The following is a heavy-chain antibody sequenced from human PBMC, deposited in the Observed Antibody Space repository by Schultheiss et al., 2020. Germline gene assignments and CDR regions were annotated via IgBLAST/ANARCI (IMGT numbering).Heavy chain of an antibody. CDR3: ARLTYGSGWYGTQKYDHYMDV. CDR1: GGSISSYY. V-gene: IGHV4-59*08. Sequence: SETLSLTCTVSGGSISSYYWSWIRQPPGKGLEWIGYIYYSGSTNYNPSLKSRVTISVDTSKNQFSLKLRSVTAADTAVYYCARLTYGSGWYGTQKYDHYMDVWGKGTTVTVSS. CDR2: IYYSGST. J-gene: IGHJ6*03. D-gene: IGHD6-19*01.